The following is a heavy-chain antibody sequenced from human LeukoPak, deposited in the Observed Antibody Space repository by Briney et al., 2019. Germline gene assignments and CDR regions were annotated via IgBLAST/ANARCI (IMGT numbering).Heavy chain of an antibody. CDR1: GGSISSGSYY. CDR2: IYTSGST. V-gene: IGHV4-61*02. J-gene: IGHJ4*02. D-gene: IGHD3-22*01. CDR3: ARGFPYYYDSSGYYVDY. Sequence: SETLSLTCTVPGGSISSGSYYWSWIRQPAGKGLEWIGRIYTSGSTNYNPSLKSRVTISVDTSKNQFSLKLSSVTAADTAVYYCARGFPYYYDSSGYYVDYWGQGTLVTVSS.